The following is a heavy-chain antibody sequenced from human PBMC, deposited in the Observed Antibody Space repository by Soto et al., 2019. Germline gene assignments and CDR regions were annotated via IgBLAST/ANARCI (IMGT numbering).Heavy chain of an antibody. CDR1: GFTFSSYA. J-gene: IGHJ3*02. Sequence: GGSLRLSCAASGFTFSSYAMSWVRQAPGKGLEWVSAISGSGGSTYYADSVKGRFTISRDNSKNTLYLQMNSLRAEDTAVYYCAKDVGSITMIVVVTINGAFDIWGQGTMVTVSS. CDR3: AKDVGSITMIVVVTINGAFDI. CDR2: ISGSGGST. D-gene: IGHD3-22*01. V-gene: IGHV3-23*01.